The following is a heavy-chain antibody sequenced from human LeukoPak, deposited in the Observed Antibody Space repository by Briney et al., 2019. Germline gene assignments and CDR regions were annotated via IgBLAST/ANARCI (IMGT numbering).Heavy chain of an antibody. Sequence: SETLSFTCTVSGGSISSHYWSWIRQPPGKGLEWIGYIYYSGSTNYNPSLKSRVTISVDTSKNQFSLKLSSVTAADTAVYYCARVVWYFDYWGQGTLVTVSS. CDR3: ARVVWYFDY. V-gene: IGHV4-59*11. CDR2: IYYSGST. D-gene: IGHD2-8*01. J-gene: IGHJ4*02. CDR1: GGSISSHY.